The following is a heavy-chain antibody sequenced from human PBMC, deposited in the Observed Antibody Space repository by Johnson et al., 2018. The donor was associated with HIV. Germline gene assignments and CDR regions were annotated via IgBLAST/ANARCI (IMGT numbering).Heavy chain of an antibody. CDR1: GFTFSSYA. V-gene: IGHV3-30*14. J-gene: IGHJ3*02. Sequence: QVQLVESVGGVVQPGRSLRLSCAASGFTFSSYAMHWVRQAPGKGLEWVAVISYDGSTYYADSVKGRFTISRDNSKNTLYLQMNSLRAEDTGVYYCSSGDVFNIWGQGTMVTVSS. D-gene: IGHD6-19*01. CDR2: ISYDGST. CDR3: SSGDVFNI.